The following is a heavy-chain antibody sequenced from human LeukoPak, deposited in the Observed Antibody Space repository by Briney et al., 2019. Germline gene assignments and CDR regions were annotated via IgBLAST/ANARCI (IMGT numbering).Heavy chain of an antibody. J-gene: IGHJ1*01. CDR1: GGTFSSYA. D-gene: IGHD4-17*01. CDR3: ARGNDYGDYRYFQH. CDR2: IIPILGIA. V-gene: IGHV1-69*04. Sequence: SVKVSCKASGGTFSSYAISWVRQAPGQGLEWMGRIIPILGIANYAQKFQGRVTITADKSTSTAYMELSSLRSDDTAVYYCARGNDYGDYRYFQHWGQGTLVTVSS.